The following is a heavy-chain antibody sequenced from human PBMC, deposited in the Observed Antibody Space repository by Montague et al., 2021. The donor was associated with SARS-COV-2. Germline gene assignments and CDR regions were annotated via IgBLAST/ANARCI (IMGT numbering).Heavy chain of an antibody. Sequence: SETRSLTCTVSGGSISSTTYRWGWIRQPPGKGLEWIGFISYSGTTFYNPSLKSRISMSVDTPKGQFSLNLTSVTAADTAVYYCARHYGSSLDSWGQGILVAVSS. D-gene: IGHD4-17*01. CDR2: ISYSGTT. CDR3: ARHYGSSLDS. J-gene: IGHJ4*02. CDR1: GGSISSTTYR. V-gene: IGHV4-39*01.